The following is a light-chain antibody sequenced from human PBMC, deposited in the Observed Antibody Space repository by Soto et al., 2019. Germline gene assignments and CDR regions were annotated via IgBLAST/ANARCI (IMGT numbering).Light chain of an antibody. J-gene: IGKJ1*01. V-gene: IGKV1-39*01. CDR2: AAS. CDR3: QQSYTTPRT. Sequence: DIQMTQSASSLSASVGDRVSVTCRASQSISTFLNWYQQRPGEAPKLLIYAASSLQSGVPSRFSGSGSGADFTLTIGRRQPEDFATYYCQQSYTTPRTFGQGTKVEVK. CDR1: QSISTF.